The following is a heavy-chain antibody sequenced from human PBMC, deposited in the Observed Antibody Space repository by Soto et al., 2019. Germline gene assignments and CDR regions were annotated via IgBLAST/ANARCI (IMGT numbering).Heavy chain of an antibody. CDR1: GFTFNNYA. V-gene: IGHV3-23*01. J-gene: IGHJ4*02. Sequence: EVQLLESGGGLVQPGGSPRLSCAASGFTFNNYAMSWVRQAPGKGLEWVSSISGNSGSTYYADSVKGRFTISRDNSKNTLYLEMNSLRAEDTAVYYCAKVIVAIAAAGDYFDYWGQGTLVTVSS. CDR2: ISGNSGST. CDR3: AKVIVAIAAAGDYFDY. D-gene: IGHD2-15*01.